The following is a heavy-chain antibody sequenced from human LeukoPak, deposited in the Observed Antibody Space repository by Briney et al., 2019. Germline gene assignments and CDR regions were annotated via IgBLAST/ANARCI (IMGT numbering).Heavy chain of an antibody. CDR1: GHTFTRYG. V-gene: IGHV1-18*01. D-gene: IGHD5-18*01. Sequence: ASVKVSCKASGHTFTRYGISWVRQAPGQGLEWMGWISAYNGNTNYAQKLQGRVTMTTDTSTSTAYMELRSLRSDDTAVYYCARGAGEDTAMTYFDYWGQGTLVTVSS. CDR3: ARGAGEDTAMTYFDY. CDR2: ISAYNGNT. J-gene: IGHJ4*02.